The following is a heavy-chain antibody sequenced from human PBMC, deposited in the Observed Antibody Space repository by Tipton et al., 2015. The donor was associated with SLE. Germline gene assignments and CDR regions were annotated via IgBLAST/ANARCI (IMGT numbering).Heavy chain of an antibody. V-gene: IGHV4-61*01. CDR1: GDSVSSGPYY. D-gene: IGHD3-16*01. CDR2: IYYTGDT. J-gene: IGHJ4*02. Sequence: LRLSCTISGDSVSSGPYYWSWIRQPPGKGLEWIGYIYYTGDTSYNPSLRSRVTISVDTSRSQLSLNLTSVTAADTAVYYCARAPGTWGERYIAWGQGTLVTVSA. CDR3: ARAPGTWGERYIA.